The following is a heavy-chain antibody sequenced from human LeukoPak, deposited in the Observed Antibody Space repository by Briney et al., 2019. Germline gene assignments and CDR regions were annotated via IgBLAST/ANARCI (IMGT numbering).Heavy chain of an antibody. J-gene: IGHJ4*02. V-gene: IGHV1-69*06. Sequence: ASVKVSCKASGGTFSSYAISWVRQAPGQGLEWMGGNIPIFGTANYAQKFQGRVTITADKSTSTAYMELSSLRSEDTAVYYCARRLRTDSYNYGGDYWGQGTLVTVSS. CDR1: GGTFSSYA. CDR2: NIPIFGTA. D-gene: IGHD5-24*01. CDR3: ARRLRTDSYNYGGDY.